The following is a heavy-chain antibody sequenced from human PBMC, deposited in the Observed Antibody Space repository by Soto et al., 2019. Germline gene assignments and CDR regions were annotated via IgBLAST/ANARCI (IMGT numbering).Heavy chain of an antibody. V-gene: IGHV1-8*01. CDR1: GYTFSRYD. D-gene: IGHD3-10*01. CDR2: MNPNSGDT. Sequence: QVQLVQSGAEVKKPGASVKVSCKASGYTFSRYDINWVRQAPGQGLEWMGWMNPNSGDTGYAQKFQGRVTMTRNTSIRTAYMELSSLTSEDTAVYYCARVNYYGSRTYRYFHYYYAMDVWGQGTTVTVSS. CDR3: ARVNYYGSRTYRYFHYYYAMDV. J-gene: IGHJ6*02.